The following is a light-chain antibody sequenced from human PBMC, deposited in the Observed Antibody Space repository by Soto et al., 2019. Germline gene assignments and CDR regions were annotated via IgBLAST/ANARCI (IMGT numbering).Light chain of an antibody. CDR1: QSISEF. CDR2: KAS. CDR3: QHYNTYPWT. V-gene: IGKV1-5*03. J-gene: IGKJ1*01. Sequence: DIQMTQSPSTLSASVGDRVTITCRANQSISEFLAWYQQKPGKAPNLLIHKASHLESGVPSRFSGSGSGTEFTLTISSLQPGDFATYYCQHYNTYPWTFGQGTKVDIK.